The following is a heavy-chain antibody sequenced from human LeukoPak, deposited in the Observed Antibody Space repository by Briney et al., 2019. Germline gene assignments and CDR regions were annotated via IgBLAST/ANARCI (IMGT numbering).Heavy chain of an antibody. CDR3: AKGHYSNYPGGLDH. Sequence: GRSLRLSCAASGFTFSSSAMHWVRQAPDKGLEWVAVISYDGSNKYYADSVKGRFTISRDNSKNTLYLQMNSLRAEDTAVYYCAKGHYSNYPGGLDHWGQGTLVTVSS. J-gene: IGHJ4*02. D-gene: IGHD4-11*01. CDR1: GFTFSSSA. V-gene: IGHV3-30-3*01. CDR2: ISYDGSNK.